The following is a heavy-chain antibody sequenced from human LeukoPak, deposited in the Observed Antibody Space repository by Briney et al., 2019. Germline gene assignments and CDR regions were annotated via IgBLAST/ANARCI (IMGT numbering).Heavy chain of an antibody. J-gene: IGHJ4*02. V-gene: IGHV3-23*01. CDR2: ISAGGANT. Sequence: GGSLRLSCAASGFTFSTYAMSWVRQAPGKGLEWVSTISAGGANTYYTDSVKGRFTISRDNSKNTLYLQMNSLRAEDTAVYYCAKTTGPEAVAGNGYWGQGTLVTVSS. CDR3: AKTTGPEAVAGNGY. CDR1: GFTFSTYA. D-gene: IGHD6-19*01.